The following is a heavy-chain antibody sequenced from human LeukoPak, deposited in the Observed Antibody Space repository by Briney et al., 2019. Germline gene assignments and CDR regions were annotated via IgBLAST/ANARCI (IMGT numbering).Heavy chain of an antibody. V-gene: IGHV4-39*01. J-gene: IGHJ4*02. CDR3: ARQIAAATLYYFDY. Sequence: SETLSLTCTVSGGSIRNIYYWGWIRQPPGKRLQWIGSIYYSGSTYYNPSLKSRVTISVDTSKNQFSLKLSSATAADTAVYYCARQIAAATLYYFDYWGQGTLVTVSS. CDR1: GGSIRNIYY. D-gene: IGHD6-13*01. CDR2: IYYSGST.